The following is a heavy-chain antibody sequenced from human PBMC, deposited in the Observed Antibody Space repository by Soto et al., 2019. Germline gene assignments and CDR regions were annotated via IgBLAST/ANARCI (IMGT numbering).Heavy chain of an antibody. V-gene: IGHV4-59*01. J-gene: IGHJ5*02. CDR1: GGSISSYY. CDR3: ARARIAVAGTHWFDP. CDR2: IYYSGRT. Sequence: QVQLQESGPGLVKPSETLSLTCTVSGGSISSYYWSWIRQPPGKGLEWIGYIYYSGRTNYNPSLKSRVTISVDTSKNQFSLTLSSVTAADTAVYYCARARIAVAGTHWFDPWGQGTLVTVSS. D-gene: IGHD6-19*01.